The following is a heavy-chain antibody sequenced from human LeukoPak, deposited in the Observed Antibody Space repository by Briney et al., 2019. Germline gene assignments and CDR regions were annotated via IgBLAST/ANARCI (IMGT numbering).Heavy chain of an antibody. CDR1: GFTFSRFW. CDR2: IDQSGGRN. CDR3: ARDVEGGTFDI. V-gene: IGHV3-7*05. J-gene: IGHJ3*02. D-gene: IGHD3-16*01. Sequence: GGSLRLSCAASGFTFSRFWMNCVRQPPGRGLEWVANIDQSGGRNNYVDSVKGRFTISRDNAKNSLFLEMSSLRADDTAVYFCARDVEGGTFDIWGQGTTVTVSS.